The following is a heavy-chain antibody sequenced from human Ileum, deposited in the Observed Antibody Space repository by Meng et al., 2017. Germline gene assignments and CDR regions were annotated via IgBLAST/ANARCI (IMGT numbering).Heavy chain of an antibody. V-gene: IGHV3-23*04. Sequence: QLVGVGGGLFQPGVSLRLSCAASGFTFSTYAMSWVRQAPGKGLGWVSSISASGGTNYADAVKGRFTVSRDNSKNTLFLQMTSLRAEDTAVYYCAKPAAGTGWGGSWGQGTLVTVSS. CDR1: GFTFSTYA. CDR3: AKPAAGTGWGGS. D-gene: IGHD7-27*01. CDR2: ISASGGT. J-gene: IGHJ5*02.